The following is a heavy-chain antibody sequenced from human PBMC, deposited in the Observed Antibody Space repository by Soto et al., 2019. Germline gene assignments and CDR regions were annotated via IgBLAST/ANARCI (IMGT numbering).Heavy chain of an antibody. CDR3: AREGYSSGWYYFDY. CDR2: ISAYNGNT. D-gene: IGHD6-19*01. CDR1: GYTFTSYG. J-gene: IGHJ4*02. V-gene: IGHV1-18*01. Sequence: VKVSCKASGYTFTSYGISWVRQAPGQGLEWMGWISAYNGNTNYAQKLQGRVTMTTDTSTSTAYMELRSLRSDDTAVYYCAREGYSSGWYYFDYWGQGTLVTVSS.